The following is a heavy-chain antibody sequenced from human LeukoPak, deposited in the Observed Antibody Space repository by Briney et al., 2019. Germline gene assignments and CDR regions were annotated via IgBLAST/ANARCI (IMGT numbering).Heavy chain of an antibody. CDR2: INHNGNVN. D-gene: IGHD3-16*01. CDR1: GFTFTNTW. V-gene: IGHV3-7*03. Sequence: GGSLRLSCVASGFTFTNTWINWARQAPGKGLEWVASINHNGNVNYYVDSVKGRFTISRDNAKNSLYLQMSNLRAEDTAVYFCARGGGLDVWGQGATVTVSS. J-gene: IGHJ6*02. CDR3: ARGGGLDV.